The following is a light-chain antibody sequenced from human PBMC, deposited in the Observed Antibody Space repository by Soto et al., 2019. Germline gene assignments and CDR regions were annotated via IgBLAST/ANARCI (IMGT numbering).Light chain of an antibody. V-gene: IGKV1-39*01. CDR2: GAS. CDR3: QQSYSTPYT. CDR1: QSISIY. Sequence: DIPMTQSPSSLSASVGDRVTITCRASQSISIYLNWYQQKPGKAPKLLISGASSLQSGVPSRFSGSGSGTDFTLTISSLQPEDFATYDCQQSYSTPYTFGQGTKLEMK. J-gene: IGKJ2*01.